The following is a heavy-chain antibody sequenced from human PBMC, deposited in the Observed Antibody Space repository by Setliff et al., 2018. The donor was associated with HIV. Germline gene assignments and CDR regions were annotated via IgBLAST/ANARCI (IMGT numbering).Heavy chain of an antibody. CDR2: ISSSSSYI. J-gene: IGHJ3*02. V-gene: IGHV3-21*01. D-gene: IGHD5-18*01. CDR1: GFTFSGYS. Sequence: NPGGSLRLSCAASGFTFSGYSMNWVRQAPGKGLEWVSSISSSSSYIYYAGSVKGRFTISRDDAKNSLFLQMNSLRAEDTAVYYYARDWLADGYSTKFAYDIWGQGTMVTVSS. CDR3: ARDWLADGYSTKFAYDI.